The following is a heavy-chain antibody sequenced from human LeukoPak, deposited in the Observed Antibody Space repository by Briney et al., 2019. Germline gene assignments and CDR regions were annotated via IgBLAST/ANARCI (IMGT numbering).Heavy chain of an antibody. V-gene: IGHV3-48*03. J-gene: IGHJ6*03. CDR3: ARDGYYGPGSYLPSGYYYYYMDV. D-gene: IGHD3-10*01. Sequence: GGSLRLSCAASGFTFSSYAMSWVRQAPGKGLEWVSYISSSGSTIYYADSVKGRFTISRDNAKNSLYLQMNSLRAEDTAVYYCARDGYYGPGSYLPSGYYYYYMDVWGKGTTVTISS. CDR2: ISSSGSTI. CDR1: GFTFSSYA.